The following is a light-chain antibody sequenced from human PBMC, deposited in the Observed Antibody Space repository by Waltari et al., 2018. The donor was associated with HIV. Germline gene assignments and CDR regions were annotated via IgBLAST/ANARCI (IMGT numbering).Light chain of an antibody. Sequence: QSVLTQPPSVSGAPGQTVTISCTGSSSNIGARFDVHWYQQIPGTAPKLLMYGNNRPSGVPDGFSGTKSGTSASLAITGLQAEDEADYYCQTYDSSLSGSVVFGGGTKLTVL. CDR3: QTYDSSLSGSVV. V-gene: IGLV1-40*01. J-gene: IGLJ2*01. CDR1: SSNIGARFD. CDR2: GN.